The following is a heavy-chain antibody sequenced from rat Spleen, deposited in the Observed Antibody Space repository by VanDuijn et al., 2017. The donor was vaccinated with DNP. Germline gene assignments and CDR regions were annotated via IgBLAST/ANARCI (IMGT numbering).Heavy chain of an antibody. CDR3: ARAKYSSHYWYFDF. Sequence: EVKLVESGGGLVQPGRSLRLSCAASGFTFSHYYMAWIRQVPGKGLEWVAAIISSGGSTYYPNSVRGRFTISSDNAKNTLYLQMNSLRSEDTATYYCARAKYSSHYWYFDFWGPGTMVTVSS. CDR1: GFTFSHYY. D-gene: IGHD1-2*01. V-gene: IGHV5-25*01. CDR2: IISSGGST. J-gene: IGHJ1*01.